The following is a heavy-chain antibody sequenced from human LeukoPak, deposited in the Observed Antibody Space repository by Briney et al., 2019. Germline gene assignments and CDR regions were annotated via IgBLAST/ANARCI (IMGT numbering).Heavy chain of an antibody. CDR3: AKAAHIVVDPEGNDPRYYYMDV. CDR1: GFTFDDYA. Sequence: GGSLRLSCAASGFTFDDYAMHWVRQVSGKGLEWVSLITWDSSYTFYADSVKGRFTISKDNSKNSLYLQMNGLSAEDTALYYCAKAAHIVVDPEGNDPRYYYMDVWGKGTTVIVSS. D-gene: IGHD2-2*01. CDR2: ITWDSSYT. J-gene: IGHJ6*03. V-gene: IGHV3-43D*03.